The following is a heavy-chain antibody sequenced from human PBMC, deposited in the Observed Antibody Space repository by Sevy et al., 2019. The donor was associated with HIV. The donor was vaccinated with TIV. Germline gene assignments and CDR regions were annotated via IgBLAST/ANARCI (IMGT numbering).Heavy chain of an antibody. D-gene: IGHD2-15*01. CDR2: ITGSGSHT. J-gene: IGHJ4*02. CDR1: GFSFSNYA. CDR3: AKDMRFCSEGSCYTGVFDY. Sequence: GGSLRLSCAASGFSFSNYAMTWVRQAPGKGLEWVSAITGSGSHTYYADSVKGRFTLSRDNSKNTLYLQMNSLSADDAAVYYCAKDMRFCSEGSCYTGVFDYWGQGTLVTVSS. V-gene: IGHV3-23*01.